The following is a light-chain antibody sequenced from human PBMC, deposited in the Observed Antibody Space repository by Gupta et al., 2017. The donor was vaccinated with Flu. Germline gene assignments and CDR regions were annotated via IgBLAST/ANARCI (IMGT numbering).Light chain of an antibody. CDR2: AAS. J-gene: IGKJ1*01. CDR3: QQSYSNPRT. Sequence: DIQMTQSPSSLSASVGDRVTITCRASHDISNYLNWYQQKPGKAPKVLIYAASSLQSGVPSRFSGSGSGTEFTLIISSLRPEDFATYYCQQSYSNPRTFGQGTKV. CDR1: HDISNY. V-gene: IGKV1-39*01.